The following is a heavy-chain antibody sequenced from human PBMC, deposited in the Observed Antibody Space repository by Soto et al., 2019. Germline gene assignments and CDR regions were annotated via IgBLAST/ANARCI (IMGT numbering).Heavy chain of an antibody. D-gene: IGHD3-16*01. Sequence: EVQLLESGGGLVQPGGSLRLSCAASGFTFSSSAMSWVRQAPGKGLALVSATSGSGGSTYYADSVKGRFTISRDNSKNTLYLQMNSLRAEDTAVYYCAKVRRPHYMITPTGDFDYWGQGTLVTVSS. CDR1: GFTFSSSA. CDR3: AKVRRPHYMITPTGDFDY. V-gene: IGHV3-23*01. J-gene: IGHJ4*02. CDR2: TSGSGGST.